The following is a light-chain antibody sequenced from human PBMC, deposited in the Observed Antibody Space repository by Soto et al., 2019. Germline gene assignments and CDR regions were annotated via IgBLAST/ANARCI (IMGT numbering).Light chain of an antibody. V-gene: IGKV3-15*01. CDR2: RTS. CDR1: QTVRSN. CDR3: QHYANWPLT. J-gene: IGKJ4*01. Sequence: DIVLTQSPGTLSLSPGERATLSCRASQTVRSNFLAWYQRKPGQTPRLLIYRTSIRATGVPARFSGSASGTEFTLTITSLQSEDFAVYYCQHYANWPLTFGGGTKVDIK.